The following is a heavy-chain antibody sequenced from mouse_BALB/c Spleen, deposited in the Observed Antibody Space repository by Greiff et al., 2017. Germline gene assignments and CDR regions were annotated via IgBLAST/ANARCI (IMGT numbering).Heavy chain of an antibody. CDR2: ISDGGSYT. CDR3: ARAYDDDVWPWFAY. Sequence: EVNVVESGGGLVKPGGSLKLSCAASGFTFSDYYMYWVRQTPEKRLEWVATISDGGSYTYYPDSVKGRFTISRDNAKNNLYLQMSSLKSEDTAMYYCARAYDDDVWPWFAYWGQGTLVTVSA. D-gene: IGHD2-4*01. CDR1: GFTFSDYY. V-gene: IGHV5-4*02. J-gene: IGHJ3*01.